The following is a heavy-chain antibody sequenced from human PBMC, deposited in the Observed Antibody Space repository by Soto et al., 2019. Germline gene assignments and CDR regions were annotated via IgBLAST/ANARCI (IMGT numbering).Heavy chain of an antibody. J-gene: IGHJ4*02. CDR3: ARGSTTEKGDS. V-gene: IGHV4-30-4*01. CDR2: IHNSGSP. CDR1: GSSIYNGGYF. Sequence: QVQLQESGPGLVRPSQTLSLTCSVSGSSIYNGGYFWSWIRQSPGKGLEWIGHIHNSGSPSNNPSLKSRVTISADTSMNQVSLALTSVTAADTAMYYCARGSTTEKGDSWGQGSLVTVSS.